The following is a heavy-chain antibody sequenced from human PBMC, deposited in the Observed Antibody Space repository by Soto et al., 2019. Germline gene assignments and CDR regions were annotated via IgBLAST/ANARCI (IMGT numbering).Heavy chain of an antibody. J-gene: IGHJ5*02. D-gene: IGHD3-10*01. V-gene: IGHV3-33*01. CDR2: IWYDGSNK. CDR3: ARDGGESSPSPPWFDP. Sequence: GRSLRLSCAASGFTFSSYGMQWVRQAPGKGLEWVAVIWYDGSNKYYADSVKGRFTISRDNSKNTLYLQMNSLRAEDTAVYYCARDGGESSPSPPWFDPWGQGTLVTVSS. CDR1: GFTFSSYG.